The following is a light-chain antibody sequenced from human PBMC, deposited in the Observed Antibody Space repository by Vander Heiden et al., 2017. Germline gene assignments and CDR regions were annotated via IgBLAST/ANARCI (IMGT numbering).Light chain of an antibody. CDR1: SNDVRGYHY. CDR3: AAYTSISTSVV. CDR2: EVT. V-gene: IGLV2-14*01. J-gene: IGLJ2*01. Sequence: SALTPPASVSGSPGPSITISCPGTSNDVRGYHYVAWYQQHPGKAPKLIIYEVTNRPSGVSNRFSGSKSGNTASLTISGLQAEDEADYYCAAYTSISTSVVFGGGTKLTVL.